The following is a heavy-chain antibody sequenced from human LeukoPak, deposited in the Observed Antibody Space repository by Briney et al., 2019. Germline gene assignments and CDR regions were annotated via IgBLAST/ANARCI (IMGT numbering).Heavy chain of an antibody. CDR2: IYPGDSDT. CDR1: GYSFTSSW. Sequence: GESLKISCKGSGYSFTSSWIGWVRQMPGKGLEWMGLIYPGDSDTRYSPSFQGQVTIPADKSISTAYLQWSSLKASDTAMYYCARRWYNYDSSGYLGFDYWGQGTLVTVSS. V-gene: IGHV5-51*01. D-gene: IGHD3-22*01. CDR3: ARRWYNYDSSGYLGFDY. J-gene: IGHJ4*02.